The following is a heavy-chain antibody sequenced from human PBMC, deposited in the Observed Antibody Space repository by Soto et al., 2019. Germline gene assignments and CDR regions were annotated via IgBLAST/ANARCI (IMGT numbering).Heavy chain of an antibody. V-gene: IGHV3-48*01. CDR3: AGDHWYAFEY. CDR2: ITSSGSSM. Sequence: GGSLRLSCAASGFTFSSYSMNWVRQAPGKGLEWVSYITSSGSSMFYADSVKGRFTVSRDNAKNSLDPQMNSLRAEDTAVYYCAGDHWYAFEYWGQGTLVTVS. CDR1: GFTFSSYS. D-gene: IGHD6-13*01. J-gene: IGHJ4*02.